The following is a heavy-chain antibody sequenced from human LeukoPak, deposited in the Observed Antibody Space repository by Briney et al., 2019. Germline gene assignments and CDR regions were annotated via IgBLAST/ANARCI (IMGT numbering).Heavy chain of an antibody. CDR3: ARAPIAVAGTGWFDP. V-gene: IGHV4-4*07. CDR1: GGSISSYY. Sequence: PSETLSLTCTVSGGSISSYYWSWIRQPAGKRLEWIGRIYSSGSTGYNPSLKSRVTISVDKSKNQFSLKLSSVTAADTAVYYCARAPIAVAGTGWFDPWGQGTLVTVSS. J-gene: IGHJ5*02. CDR2: IYSSGST. D-gene: IGHD6-19*01.